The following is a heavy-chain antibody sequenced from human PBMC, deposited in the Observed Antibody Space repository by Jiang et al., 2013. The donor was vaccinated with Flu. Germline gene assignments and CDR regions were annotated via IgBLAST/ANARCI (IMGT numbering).Heavy chain of an antibody. CDR2: TYYRSKWYN. CDR1: GDSVSSNSAA. D-gene: IGHD3-9*01. J-gene: IGHJ6*02. CDR3: ARDVLRYFDWLLDPRQYYYYGMDV. V-gene: IGHV6-1*01. Sequence: TLSLTCAISGDSVSSNSAAWNWIRQSPSRGLEWLGRTYYRSKWYNDYAVSVKSRITINPDTSKNQFSLQLNSVTPEDTAVYYCARDVLRYFDWLLDPRQYYYYGMDVWGQGTTVTVSS.